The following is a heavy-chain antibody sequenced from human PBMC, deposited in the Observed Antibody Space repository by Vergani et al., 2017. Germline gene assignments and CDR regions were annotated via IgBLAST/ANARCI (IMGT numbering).Heavy chain of an antibody. D-gene: IGHD3-16*01. V-gene: IGHV4-34*01. J-gene: IGHJ6*03. CDR3: ARVGSKVWNYYYMDV. CDR2: INHSGST. Sequence: QVQLQQWGAGLLKPSETLSLTCAVYGRSFSGYYWSWIRQPPGKGLEWIGEINHSGSTNYNPSLKSRVTISVDTSKNQFSLKLSSVTAADTAVYYCARVGSKVWNYYYMDVWGKGTTVTVSS. CDR1: GRSFSGYY.